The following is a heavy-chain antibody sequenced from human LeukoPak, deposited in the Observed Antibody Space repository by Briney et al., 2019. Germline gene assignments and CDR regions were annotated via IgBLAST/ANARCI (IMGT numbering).Heavy chain of an antibody. CDR2: IKQDGSEK. J-gene: IGHJ3*02. CDR3: ARGYGGDGYNYAYGFDI. D-gene: IGHD5-24*01. Sequence: PGGSLRLSCAASGFTFSSYWMSWVRLAPGKGLEWVANIKQDGSEKYYVDSVKGRFTISRDNAKNSLYLQMNSLRAEDTAVYYCARGYGGDGYNYAYGFDIWGQGTMVTVSS. CDR1: GFTFSSYW. V-gene: IGHV3-7*05.